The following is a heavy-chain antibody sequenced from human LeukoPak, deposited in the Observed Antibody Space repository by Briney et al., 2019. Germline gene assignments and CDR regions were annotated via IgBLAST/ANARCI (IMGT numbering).Heavy chain of an antibody. Sequence: ASVNVSCKASGYTFTSYDINWVRQATGQGLEWMGWMNPNSGNTGYAQTFQGRVTMTRNTSISTAYMELSSLRSEDTAVYYCARERGTTGGVFDYWGQGTLVTVSS. CDR1: GYTFTSYD. J-gene: IGHJ4*02. CDR2: MNPNSGNT. D-gene: IGHD3-16*01. CDR3: ARERGTTGGVFDY. V-gene: IGHV1-8*01.